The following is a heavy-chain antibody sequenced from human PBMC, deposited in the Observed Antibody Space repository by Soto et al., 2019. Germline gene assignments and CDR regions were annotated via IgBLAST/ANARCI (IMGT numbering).Heavy chain of an antibody. D-gene: IGHD6-6*01. V-gene: IGHV3-74*01. CDR1: GFTFSNNW. J-gene: IGHJ4*02. CDR3: ASGSIAVH. CDR2: INSDGSST. Sequence: EVQLVESGGGLVQPGGSLRLSCAASGFTFSNNWMHWVRQAPGKGPVWVSRINSDGSSTYYADAVKGRFTISRDNAKNTLYLEMNSLRADDTAVYYCASGSIAVHWGQGTLLTVSS.